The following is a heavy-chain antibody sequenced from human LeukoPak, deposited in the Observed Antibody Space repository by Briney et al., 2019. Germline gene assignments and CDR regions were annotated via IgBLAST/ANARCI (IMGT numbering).Heavy chain of an antibody. J-gene: IGHJ5*02. D-gene: IGHD3-10*01. Sequence: PSETLSLTCTVSGGSISSSPYYWGWIRQPPGKGLEWIGSIYYSGTTHYNPSLESRVTISVDTSKNQFSLKLSSVTAADTAVYYCARVPHMDFGELSLLRFDPWGQGTLVAVSS. CDR2: IYYSGTT. CDR1: GGSISSSPYY. V-gene: IGHV4-39*07. CDR3: ARVPHMDFGELSLLRFDP.